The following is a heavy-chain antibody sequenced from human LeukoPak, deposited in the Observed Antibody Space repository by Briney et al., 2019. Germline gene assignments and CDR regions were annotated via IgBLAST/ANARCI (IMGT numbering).Heavy chain of an antibody. D-gene: IGHD2-2*01. CDR3: AKQGLVPATAGD. CDR1: GFTFSTSV. Sequence: GGSLRLSCAASGFTFSTSVMHWVRQAPGKGLEWLSFIRFDGSEKYYADSVKARFSISRDNSMNTLYLQMNNLRPEDTAVYYCAKQGLVPATAGDWGQGTLVTVSS. CDR2: IRFDGSEK. J-gene: IGHJ4*02. V-gene: IGHV3-30*02.